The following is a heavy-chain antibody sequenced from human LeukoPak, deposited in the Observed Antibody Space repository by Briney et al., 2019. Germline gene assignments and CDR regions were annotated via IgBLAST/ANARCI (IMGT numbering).Heavy chain of an antibody. D-gene: IGHD1-26*01. V-gene: IGHV1-46*01. Sequence: ASVKVSCKASGYTFTNYYMHWVRQAPGQGLEWMGVINPSGGITNYAQKFQGRVTMTRDMSTSTVYMELSSLRSEDTAVYYCARVSVGATMLAYFDYWGQGTLVTVSS. CDR3: ARVSVGATMLAYFDY. CDR1: GYTFTNYY. J-gene: IGHJ4*02. CDR2: INPSGGIT.